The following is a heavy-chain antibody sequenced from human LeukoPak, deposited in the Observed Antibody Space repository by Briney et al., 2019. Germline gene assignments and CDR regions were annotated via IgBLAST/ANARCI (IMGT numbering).Heavy chain of an antibody. D-gene: IGHD3-3*01. CDR3: ARGSSYDFWSGHNWFDP. CDR1: GYTFTGYY. V-gene: IGHV1-2*04. CDR2: INPNSGGT. J-gene: IGHJ5*02. Sequence: GASVKVSCKASGYTFTGYYMHWVRQAPGQGLEWMGWINPNSGGTNYAQKFQGWVTMTRDTSISTAYMELSRLRSDDTAVYYCARGSSYDFWSGHNWFDPWGQGTLVTVSS.